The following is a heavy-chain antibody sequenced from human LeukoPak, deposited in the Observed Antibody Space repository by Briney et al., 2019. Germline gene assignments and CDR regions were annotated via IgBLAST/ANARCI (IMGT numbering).Heavy chain of an antibody. CDR1: GFTFDDYA. CDR3: AKDPYYYDSSGYLDY. CDR2: ISGDDGST. J-gene: IGHJ4*02. V-gene: IGHV3-43*02. D-gene: IGHD3-22*01. Sequence: GGSLRLSCAASGFTFDDYAMHLVRQAPGKGLEWVSLISGDDGSTYYADSVKGRFTISRDNSKNSLYLQMNSLKTEDTALYYCAKDPYYYDSSGYLDYWGQGTLVTVSS.